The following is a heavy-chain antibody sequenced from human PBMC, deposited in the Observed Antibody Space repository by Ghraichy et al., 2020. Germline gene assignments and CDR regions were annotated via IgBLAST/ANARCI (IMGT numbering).Heavy chain of an antibody. Sequence: SETLSLTCAVYGGSFSGYYWSWIRQPPGKGLEWIGEINHSGSTNYNPSLKSRVTISVDTSKNQFSLKLSSVTAADTAVYYCAISSSWPRNYYYGMDVWGQGTTVTVSS. V-gene: IGHV4-34*01. CDR1: GGSFSGYY. D-gene: IGHD6-13*01. CDR3: AISSSWPRNYYYGMDV. J-gene: IGHJ6*02. CDR2: INHSGST.